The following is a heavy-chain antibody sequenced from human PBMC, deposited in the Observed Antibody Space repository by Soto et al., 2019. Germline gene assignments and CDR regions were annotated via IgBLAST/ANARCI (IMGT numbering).Heavy chain of an antibody. D-gene: IGHD6-19*01. CDR3: ARVHVMVVAGSTFDY. CDR1: GYSICSGSY. Sequence: LSLTCTFCGYSICSGSYWAWIRQPPGKGPEWIASIYHGGTTFYNPSLKSRITISVDTSNNQFSLKLTSVTAADTAVYYCARVHVMVVAGSTFDYWGHGTLVTVSS. V-gene: IGHV4-38-2*02. J-gene: IGHJ4*01. CDR2: IYHGGTT.